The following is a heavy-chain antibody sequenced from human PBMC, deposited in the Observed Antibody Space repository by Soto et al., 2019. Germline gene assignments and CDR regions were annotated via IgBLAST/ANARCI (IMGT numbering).Heavy chain of an antibody. D-gene: IGHD6-13*01. V-gene: IGHV3-13*01. J-gene: IGHJ5*02. CDR1: GFTFSSYD. Sequence: EVQLVESGGGLVQPGGSLRLSCAASGFTFSSYDMHWVRQATGKGLEWVSAIGTAGDTYYPGSVKGRFTISRENAKNSLYLQMNRLRAGDTAVYYCARGRSSWYSLGWFDPWGQGTLVTVSS. CDR3: ARGRSSWYSLGWFDP. CDR2: IGTAGDT.